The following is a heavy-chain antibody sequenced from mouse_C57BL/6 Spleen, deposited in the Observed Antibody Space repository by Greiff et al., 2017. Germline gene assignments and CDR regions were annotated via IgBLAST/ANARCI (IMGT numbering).Heavy chain of an antibody. V-gene: IGHV1-19*01. CDR3: ASGCPYYGSSDWYFDV. CDR2: INPYNGGT. CDR1: EYTFTDYY. J-gene: IGHJ1*03. Sequence: EVQLQQSGPVLVQPGASVKMSCKASEYTFTDYYMNWVKQSHGKSLEWIGVINPYNGGTSYNQKFKGQATLTVDKSSSTAYMELNSLTSEDSAVYYGASGCPYYGSSDWYFDVWGTGTMVTVSA. D-gene: IGHD1-1*01.